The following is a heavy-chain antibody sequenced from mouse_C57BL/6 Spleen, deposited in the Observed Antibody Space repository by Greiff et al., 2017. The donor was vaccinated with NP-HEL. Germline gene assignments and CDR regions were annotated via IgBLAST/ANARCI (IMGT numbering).Heavy chain of an antibody. CDR3: AKTVSSCGGFAY. Sequence: EVKLMESVAELVRPGASVKLSCTASGFNIKNTYMHWVKQRPEQGLEWIGRIDPANGNTKYAPKFQGKATITADTSSNTAYLQLSSLPSADTAIYCCAKTVSSCGGFAYWGQGTLVTVSA. CDR1: GFNIKNTY. J-gene: IGHJ3*01. CDR2: IDPANGNT. D-gene: IGHD2-12*01. V-gene: IGHV14-3*01.